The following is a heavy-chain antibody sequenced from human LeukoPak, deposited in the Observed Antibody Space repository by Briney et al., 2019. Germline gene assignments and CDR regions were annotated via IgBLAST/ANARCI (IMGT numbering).Heavy chain of an antibody. Sequence: GGSLRLSCAASGFTFSSYAMSWIRQAPGKGLEWVSVISGSGGSTYYADSVKGRFTISRDNSENTLYLQMNSLRAEDAAVYYCAKDIVVVPAAISGFDYWGQGTLVTVSS. V-gene: IGHV3-23*01. J-gene: IGHJ4*02. CDR2: ISGSGGST. D-gene: IGHD2-2*02. CDR1: GFTFSSYA. CDR3: AKDIVVVPAAISGFDY.